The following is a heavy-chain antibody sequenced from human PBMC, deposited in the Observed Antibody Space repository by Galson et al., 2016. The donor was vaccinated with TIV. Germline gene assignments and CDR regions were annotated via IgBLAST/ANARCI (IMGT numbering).Heavy chain of an antibody. V-gene: IGHV1-8*01. CDR3: ARSGDYGDY. CDR2: MNPNSGNT. J-gene: IGHJ4*02. CDR1: GYSFSTYD. Sequence: SVKVSCKASGYSFSTYDINWVRQPPGQGLEWMGWMNPNSGNTGYSQKFRGRVTMTRNTSERTAYMELSSLTSEDTAVYYCARSGDYGDYWGQGTLVTVSS. D-gene: IGHD4-17*01.